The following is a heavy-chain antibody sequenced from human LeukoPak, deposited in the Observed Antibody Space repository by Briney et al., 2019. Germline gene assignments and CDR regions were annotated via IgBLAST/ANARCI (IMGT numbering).Heavy chain of an antibody. CDR1: GFVLSDYS. D-gene: IGHD1-26*01. V-gene: IGHV3-21*01. CDR3: VRDTQWELLAQ. Sequence: GGSLRLSCAASGFVLSDYSMHWVRQAPGKGLEWVSCISSSSGYIFYADSVKGRFTVSRDNAKNSLFLHMNRLGVEDTAIYFCVRDTQWELLAQWGQGTVVTVSS. J-gene: IGHJ4*02. CDR2: ISSSSGYI.